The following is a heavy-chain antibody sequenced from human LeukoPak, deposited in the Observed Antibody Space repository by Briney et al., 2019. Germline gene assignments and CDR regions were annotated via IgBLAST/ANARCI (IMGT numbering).Heavy chain of an antibody. CDR3: ARQTELGRDAFDI. Sequence: SETLSLTCRVSGASINSGSNYWGWIRQPPGKTLEWIGSIYYSGSTYYNPSLKSRVTISVDTSKNQFSLKLSSVTAADTAVYYCARQTELGRDAFDIWGQGTMVTVSS. CDR1: GASINSGSNY. V-gene: IGHV4-39*01. D-gene: IGHD1-26*01. J-gene: IGHJ3*02. CDR2: IYYSGST.